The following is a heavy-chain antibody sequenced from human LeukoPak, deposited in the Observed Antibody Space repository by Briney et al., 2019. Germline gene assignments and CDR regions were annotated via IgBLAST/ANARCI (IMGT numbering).Heavy chain of an antibody. CDR1: GGSISSGGYS. CDR2: IYHSGST. Sequence: SETLSLTCAVSGGSISSGGYSWRWIRQPPGKGLEWIGYIYHSGSTYYNPSLKSRVTISVDRSKNQFSLKLSSVTAADTAVYYCSGYYGMDVWGQGTTVTVSS. CDR3: SGYYGMDV. J-gene: IGHJ6*02. V-gene: IGHV4-30-2*02.